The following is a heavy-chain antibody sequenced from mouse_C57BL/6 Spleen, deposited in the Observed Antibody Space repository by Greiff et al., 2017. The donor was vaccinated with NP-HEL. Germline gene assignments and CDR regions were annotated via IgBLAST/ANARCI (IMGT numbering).Heavy chain of an antibody. CDR2: ISSGSSTI. CDR3: ARTVVATNFDV. V-gene: IGHV5-17*01. D-gene: IGHD1-1*01. CDR1: GFTFSDYG. Sequence: EVMLVESGGGLVKPGGSLKLSCAASGFTFSDYGMHWVRQAPEKGLEWVAYISSGSSTIYYADTVKGRFTISRDNAKNTLFLQMTSLRSEDTAMYYCARTVVATNFDVWGTGTTVTVSS. J-gene: IGHJ1*03.